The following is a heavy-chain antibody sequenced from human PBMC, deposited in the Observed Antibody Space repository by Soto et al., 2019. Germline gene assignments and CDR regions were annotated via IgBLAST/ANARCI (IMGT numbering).Heavy chain of an antibody. Sequence: GGSLRLSCAASGFTFSSYGMHWVRQAPGKGLEWVAVIWYDGSNKYYADSVKDRFTISRDNSKNTLYLQMNSLRAEDTAVYYCARDLGERWLQLSYYYGMDVWGQGTTVTVSS. V-gene: IGHV3-33*01. CDR3: ARDLGERWLQLSYYYGMDV. CDR2: IWYDGSNK. D-gene: IGHD5-12*01. J-gene: IGHJ6*02. CDR1: GFTFSSYG.